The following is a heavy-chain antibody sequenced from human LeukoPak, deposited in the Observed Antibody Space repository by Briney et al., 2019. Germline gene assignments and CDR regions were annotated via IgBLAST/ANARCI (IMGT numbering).Heavy chain of an antibody. CDR3: VRASDPCVQLT. D-gene: IGHD1-1*01. Sequence: GGSLRLSCTASGFTFSNYYMIWVRQAPGQGLEWVGNIKQDGSEKRYADSVRGRFSISRDNAQTSLYLQLNSLRAEDTAVYYCVRASDPCVQLTWGQGTLVTVSS. CDR2: IKQDGSEK. V-gene: IGHV3-7*05. J-gene: IGHJ5*02. CDR1: GFTFSNYY.